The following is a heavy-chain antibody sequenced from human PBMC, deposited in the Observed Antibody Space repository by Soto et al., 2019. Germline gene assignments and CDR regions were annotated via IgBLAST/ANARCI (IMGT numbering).Heavy chain of an antibody. V-gene: IGHV4-30-2*01. J-gene: IGHJ4*02. D-gene: IGHD4-17*01. Sequence: QLQLQESGSGLVKPSQTLSLTCAVSGGSISSGGYSWSWIRQPPGKGLEWIGYIYHSGSTYYNPSLKSRVTISVDRAKNQFSLKLSSVTAADTAVYYCARGSDDYGEYDGMSFDYWGQGTLVTVSS. CDR1: GGSISSGGYS. CDR3: ARGSDDYGEYDGMSFDY. CDR2: IYHSGST.